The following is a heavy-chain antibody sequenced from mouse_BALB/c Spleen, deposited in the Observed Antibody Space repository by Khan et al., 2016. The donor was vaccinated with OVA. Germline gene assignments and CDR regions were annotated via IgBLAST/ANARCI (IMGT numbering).Heavy chain of an antibody. D-gene: IGHD2-10*01. Sequence: QVQLKQSGPGLVAPSQSLSITCTISGFSLTNYGVHWVHQPPGKGLEWLVVIWSDGSTTYNSALKSRLTITKDNSKSQVFLKMNSLQSEDTAVYFCARQPYYHYNIMDYWGQGTSVTVSS. CDR2: IWSDGST. J-gene: IGHJ4*01. V-gene: IGHV2-6-1*01. CDR1: GFSLTNYG. CDR3: ARQPYYHYNIMDY.